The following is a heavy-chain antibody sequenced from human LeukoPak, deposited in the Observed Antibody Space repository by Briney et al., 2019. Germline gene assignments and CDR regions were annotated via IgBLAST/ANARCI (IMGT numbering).Heavy chain of an antibody. CDR1: GLSFSSAW. V-gene: IGHV3-15*01. J-gene: IGHJ4*02. Sequence: GGSLRLSCVASGLSFSSAWMSWVRQAPGKGLEWVGHVKSKSDGGTTDYAAAVQGRFTISRDDSKNTVYMELNSLKTEDTAVYYCTTDLQPVFSYGSGSYKDYWGQGTLVTVSS. CDR3: TTDLQPVFSYGSGSYKDY. D-gene: IGHD3-10*01. CDR2: VKSKSDGGTT.